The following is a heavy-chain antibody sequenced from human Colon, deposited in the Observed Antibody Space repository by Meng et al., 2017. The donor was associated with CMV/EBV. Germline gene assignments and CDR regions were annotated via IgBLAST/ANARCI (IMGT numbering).Heavy chain of an antibody. CDR2: ISAYNGNT. J-gene: IGHJ6*02. V-gene: IGHV1-18*01. CDR3: ARDWASGYDYYYYGMDV. Sequence: ASVKVSCKASGYTFTNYGISWVRQAPGQGLEWMGWISAYNGNTNYAQKLQGRVTMTTDTSTSTAYMELRSLRSDDTAVYYCARDWASGYDYYYYGMDVWGQGTTVTVSS. CDR1: GYTFTNYG. D-gene: IGHD5-12*01.